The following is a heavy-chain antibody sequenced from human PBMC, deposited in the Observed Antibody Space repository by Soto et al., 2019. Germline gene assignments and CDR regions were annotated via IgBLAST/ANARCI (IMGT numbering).Heavy chain of an antibody. Sequence: EVQLLESGGGLVQPGGSLRLSCAASGFNFTAYAMSWVRQAPGKGLEWVSGLVGSGDPIFYAASVRGRFTVSRDNSKNTLFLQMSSLRADDRAIYYGAKDAIANNGIWEPFDMWGRGTGVTVSS. V-gene: IGHV3-23*01. CDR3: AKDAIANNGIWEPFDM. D-gene: IGHD2-8*01. CDR1: GFNFTAYA. CDR2: LVGSGDPI. J-gene: IGHJ3*02.